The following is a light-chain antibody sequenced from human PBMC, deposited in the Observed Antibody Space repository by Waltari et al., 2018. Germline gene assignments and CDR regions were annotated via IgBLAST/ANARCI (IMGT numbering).Light chain of an antibody. V-gene: IGKV3D-15*01. J-gene: IGKJ3*01. CDR1: QSVSSN. CDR2: DAY. CDR3: QQYINWPSFT. Sequence: EIVMTQSPATLSVSPGERVTLSCWASQSVSSNLAWYQQKPGQGPSLLINDAYTRAPGIPARFSGSGSGTEFTLTINSLTSEDFAIYYCQQYINWPSFTFGPGTKVDIK.